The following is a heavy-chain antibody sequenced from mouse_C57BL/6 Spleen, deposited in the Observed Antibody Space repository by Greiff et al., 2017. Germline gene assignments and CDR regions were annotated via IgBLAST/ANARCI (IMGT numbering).Heavy chain of an antibody. CDR3: ARGGIYYDYEGYFDV. CDR1: GYTFTSYW. Sequence: QVQLQQPGAELVKPGASVKMSCKASGYTFTSYWITWVKQRPGQGLEWIGDIYPGSGSTNYNEKFKSKATLTVDTSSSTAYMQLSSLTSEDSAVYYCARGGIYYDYEGYFDVWGTGTTVTVSS. D-gene: IGHD2-4*01. CDR2: IYPGSGST. J-gene: IGHJ1*03. V-gene: IGHV1-55*01.